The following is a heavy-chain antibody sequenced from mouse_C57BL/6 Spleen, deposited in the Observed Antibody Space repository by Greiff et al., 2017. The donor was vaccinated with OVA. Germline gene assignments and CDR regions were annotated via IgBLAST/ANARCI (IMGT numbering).Heavy chain of an antibody. D-gene: IGHD2-2*01. CDR1: GYTFTSYW. Sequence: QVHVKQPGAELVRPGSSVKLSCKASGYTFTSYWMHWVKQRPIQGLEWIGNIDPSDSETHYNQKFKDKATLTVDKSSSTAYMQLSSLTSEDSAVYYCARAIYYGYDGGLYVWGTGTTVTVSS. CDR3: ARAIYYGYDGGLYV. CDR2: IDPSDSET. V-gene: IGHV1-52*01. J-gene: IGHJ1*03.